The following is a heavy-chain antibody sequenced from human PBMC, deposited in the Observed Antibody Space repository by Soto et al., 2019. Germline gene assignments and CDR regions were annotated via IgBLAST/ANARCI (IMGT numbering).Heavy chain of an antibody. CDR2: VNAANGNT. CDR1: GYTFTNYS. D-gene: IGHD3-22*01. J-gene: IGHJ4*02. CDR3: ARSPYSGYNSYYFDY. Sequence: GASVQVSCKSSGYTFTNYSFHWVRQAPGQRLEWMGWVNAANGNTKYSQNFQGRVTITRDTSASTAYMELSSLRSEDTAVYYCARSPYSGYNSYYFDYWGREPWSPSPQ. V-gene: IGHV1-3*01.